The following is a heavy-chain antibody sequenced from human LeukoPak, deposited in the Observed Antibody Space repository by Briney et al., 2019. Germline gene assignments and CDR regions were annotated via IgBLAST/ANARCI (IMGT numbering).Heavy chain of an antibody. J-gene: IGHJ4*02. Sequence: SETLSLTCTVSGDSISTYYWSWIRQPAGKGLEWIGRISNSGSASYNPSLKSRVTMSLDTSKNQFSLKLSSVTAADTAVYYCARDHDWGFDYWGQGILVTVSS. D-gene: IGHD2-21*01. CDR3: ARDHDWGFDY. CDR1: GDSISTYY. V-gene: IGHV4-4*07. CDR2: ISNSGSA.